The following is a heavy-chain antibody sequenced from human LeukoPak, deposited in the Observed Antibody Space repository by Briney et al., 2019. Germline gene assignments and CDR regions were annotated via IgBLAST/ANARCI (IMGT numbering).Heavy chain of an antibody. CDR1: GGSISSYY. D-gene: IGHD3-10*01. J-gene: IGHJ6*03. V-gene: IGHV4-4*07. Sequence: PSETLSLTCTVSGGSISSYYWSWIRQPAGKGLEWIGRIYTSGSTNYNPSLKSRVTMSVDTSKNQFSLKLSSVTAADTAVYYCARVRAPGGDYYYYMDVWGKGTTVTVSS. CDR2: IYTSGST. CDR3: ARVRAPGGDYYYYMDV.